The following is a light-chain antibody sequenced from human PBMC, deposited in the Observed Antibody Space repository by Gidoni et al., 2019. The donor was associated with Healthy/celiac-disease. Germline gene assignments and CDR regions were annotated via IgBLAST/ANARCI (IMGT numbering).Light chain of an antibody. CDR3: QQYGSSPYT. CDR2: GAS. V-gene: IGKV3-20*01. J-gene: IGKJ2*01. CDR1: QSVSSSY. Sequence: EIVLTQSPGTLSLSPGERATLSCRASQSVSSSYLAWYQQKPGQAPRLLIYGASSRDTGSPDRFSRSGSGTDFTLTISRLEPEDFAVYYCQQYGSSPYTFXQXTKLXIK.